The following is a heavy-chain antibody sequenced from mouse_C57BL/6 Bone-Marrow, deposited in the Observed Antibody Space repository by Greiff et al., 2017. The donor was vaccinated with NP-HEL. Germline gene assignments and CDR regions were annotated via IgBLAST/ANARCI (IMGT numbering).Heavy chain of an antibody. Sequence: VQLKQSGPELVKPGASVKISCKASGYSFTDYNMNWVKQSNGKSLEWIGVINPNYGTTSYNQKFKGKATLTVDQSSSTAYMQLNSLTSEDSAVYYCARSSYYYGSSYDWYFDVWGTGTTVTVSS. CDR2: INPNYGTT. J-gene: IGHJ1*03. D-gene: IGHD1-1*01. V-gene: IGHV1-39*01. CDR3: ARSSYYYGSSYDWYFDV. CDR1: GYSFTDYN.